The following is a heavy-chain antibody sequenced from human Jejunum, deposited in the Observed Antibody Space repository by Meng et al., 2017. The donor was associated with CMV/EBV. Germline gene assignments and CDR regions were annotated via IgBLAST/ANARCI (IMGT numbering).Heavy chain of an antibody. CDR3: ARDPGVDF. V-gene: IGHV3-30*04. D-gene: IGHD3-3*01. CDR2: VSHDGSNE. J-gene: IGHJ4*02. Sequence: SCAASGFTFSSPIHWVRQAPGKGLEWVAVVSHDGSNEHYADSVKGRFTISRDNSKNTLYLQMNSLRTEDTAVYYCARDPGVDFWGQGTLVTVSS. CDR1: GFTFSSP.